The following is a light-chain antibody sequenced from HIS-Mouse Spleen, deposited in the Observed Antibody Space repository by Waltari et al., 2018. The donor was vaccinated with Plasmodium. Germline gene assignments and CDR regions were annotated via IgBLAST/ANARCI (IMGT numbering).Light chain of an antibody. CDR2: GAT. J-gene: IGKJ1*01. Sequence: EIVLTQSPGTLSLYPGERATLSCRASQIVSSSYLAWYQQKPGQAPRLLIYGATSRATGIPDRFSGSGSGTDFTLTISRLEPEDFAVYYCQQYGSSPPWTFGQGTKVEIK. V-gene: IGKV3-20*01. CDR3: QQYGSSPPWT. CDR1: QIVSSSY.